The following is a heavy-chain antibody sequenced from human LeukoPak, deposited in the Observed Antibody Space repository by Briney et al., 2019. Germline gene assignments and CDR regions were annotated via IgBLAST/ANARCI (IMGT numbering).Heavy chain of an antibody. D-gene: IGHD4-17*01. J-gene: IGHJ4*02. Sequence: GGSLRLSCAASGFTFSSYRRNWVRQAPGKGLEWVSSISSSSSYIYYADSVKGRFTISRDNAKNSLYLQMNSLRAEDTAVYYCAGDGVHYGVYKGGQGTLVTVSS. CDR2: ISSSSSYI. V-gene: IGHV3-21*01. CDR3: AGDGVHYGVYK. CDR1: GFTFSSYR.